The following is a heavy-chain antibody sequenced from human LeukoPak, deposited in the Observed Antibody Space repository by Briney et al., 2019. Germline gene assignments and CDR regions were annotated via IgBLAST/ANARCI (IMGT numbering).Heavy chain of an antibody. CDR3: AGEMGY. J-gene: IGHJ4*02. CDR1: GFTFSSYS. D-gene: IGHD5-24*01. CDR2: ISSYSGTI. V-gene: IGHV3-48*02. Sequence: GGSLRLSCAASGFTFSSYSMNWVRQAPGKGLEWVSYISSYSGTISYADSVKGRFAISRDNAKNSLYLQMNSLRDEDTAIYYCAGEMGYWGQGTLVTVSS.